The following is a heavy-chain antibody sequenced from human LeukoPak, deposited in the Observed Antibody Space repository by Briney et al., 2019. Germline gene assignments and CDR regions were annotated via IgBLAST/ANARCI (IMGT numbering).Heavy chain of an antibody. V-gene: IGHV1-8*01. CDR2: MNPSSGDT. J-gene: IGHJ4*02. CDR1: GYTFTSYD. Sequence: ASVKVCCKASGYTFTSYDINWVRQATGQGLEWMGWMNPSSGDTGYAQKFQGRVTMTRDTSITTAYMELRDLTSVDTAVYYCARGTPSGWYGAVYWGQGSLVTVSS. D-gene: IGHD6-19*01. CDR3: ARGTPSGWYGAVY.